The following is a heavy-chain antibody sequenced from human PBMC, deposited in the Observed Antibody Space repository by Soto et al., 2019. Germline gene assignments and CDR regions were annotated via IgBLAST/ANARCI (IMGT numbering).Heavy chain of an antibody. CDR1: GFTFSSYA. J-gene: IGHJ5*02. D-gene: IGHD6-19*01. CDR2: ISGSGGST. CDR3: AKDFVRGIAVWGWFDP. V-gene: IGHV3-23*01. Sequence: PGGSLRLSCAASGFTFSSYAMSWVRQAPGKGLEWVSAISGSGGSTYYADSVKGRFTISRDNSKNTLYLQMNSLRAEDTAVYYCAKDFVRGIAVWGWFDPWGQGTLVTVSS.